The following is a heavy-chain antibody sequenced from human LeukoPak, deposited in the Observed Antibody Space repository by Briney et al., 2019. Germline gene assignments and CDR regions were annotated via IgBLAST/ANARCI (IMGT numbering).Heavy chain of an antibody. D-gene: IGHD3-22*01. V-gene: IGHV3-48*03. Sequence: GGSLRLSCAASGFTFSSYEMNWVRQAPGKGLEWVSYISSRGSIIHYADSVKGRFTISRDNAKNSLYVQMNSLRAEDTAVYYCAKGFYDNSASGVFDIWGQGTMVTVSS. CDR2: ISSRGSII. CDR3: AKGFYDNSASGVFDI. CDR1: GFTFSSYE. J-gene: IGHJ3*02.